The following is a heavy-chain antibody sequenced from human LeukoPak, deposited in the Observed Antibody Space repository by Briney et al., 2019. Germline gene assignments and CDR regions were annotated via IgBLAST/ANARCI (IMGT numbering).Heavy chain of an antibody. CDR3: AKGQRGFDC. J-gene: IGHJ4*02. D-gene: IGHD1-1*01. V-gene: IGHV3-7*03. Sequence: GGSLRLSCAASGFTFSNHWMSWVRQAPGKGLEWVANIKEDGSEKYYVDSVKGRFTISRDNSKDTLYLQINSLRAEDTALYYCAKGQRGFDCWGQGTLVTVSS. CDR2: IKEDGSEK. CDR1: GFTFSNHW.